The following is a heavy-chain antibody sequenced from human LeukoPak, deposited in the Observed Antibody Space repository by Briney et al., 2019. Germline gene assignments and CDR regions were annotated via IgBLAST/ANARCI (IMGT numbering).Heavy chain of an antibody. CDR2: IYYSENT. Sequence: PSETLSLTCTVSGVSISSYYWSWIRQPPGKGLEWVGYIYYSENTNYNSSLKSRVTISDDTSKNQFSLNLTSVTAADTAVYYCAGGNFYDSSGHPYHFHYWGQGTLVTVPS. D-gene: IGHD3-22*01. CDR3: AGGNFYDSSGHPYHFHY. J-gene: IGHJ4*02. V-gene: IGHV4-59*01. CDR1: GVSISSYY.